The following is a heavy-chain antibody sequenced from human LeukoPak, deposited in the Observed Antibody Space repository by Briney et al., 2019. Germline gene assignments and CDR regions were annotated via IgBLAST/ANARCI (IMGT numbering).Heavy chain of an antibody. Sequence: GGSLRLSCAASGFIFSSYAMSWVRQAPGKGLEWVSAISGSGGSTYYADSVKGRFTISRDNSKNTLYLQMNSLRAEDTAVYYCATYYYGSGSQDLRFDYWGQGTLVTVSS. CDR1: GFIFSSYA. D-gene: IGHD3-10*01. CDR2: ISGSGGST. CDR3: ATYYYGSGSQDLRFDY. V-gene: IGHV3-23*01. J-gene: IGHJ4*02.